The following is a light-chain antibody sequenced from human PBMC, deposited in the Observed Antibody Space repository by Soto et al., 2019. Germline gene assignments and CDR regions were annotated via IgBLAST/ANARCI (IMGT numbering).Light chain of an antibody. J-gene: IGKJ1*01. CDR3: LQHYNYPRT. CDR2: IAS. Sequence: DFQMTQSPSTLSASVGDRVTITCRASQGISNYLAWFQQKPGKVPKRLIYIASTLQSGVPSRFSGSGSGTEFNITISSLQPEDFATYYCLQHYNYPRTFGQGTKVEIK. CDR1: QGISNY. V-gene: IGKV1-17*03.